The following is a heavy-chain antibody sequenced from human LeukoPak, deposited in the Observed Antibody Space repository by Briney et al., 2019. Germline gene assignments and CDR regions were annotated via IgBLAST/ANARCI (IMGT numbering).Heavy chain of an antibody. Sequence: GGSLRLSCAASGFTFSSYAMSWVRQAPGKGLEWVSAISGRSDSTYYADSVKGRFTISRDNSKNTLYLQMNSLRAEDTAVYYCTRDGYYYASGRKPHAFDMWGQGTMVTVSS. J-gene: IGHJ3*02. CDR3: TRDGYYYASGRKPHAFDM. V-gene: IGHV3-23*01. D-gene: IGHD3-10*01. CDR2: ISGRSDST. CDR1: GFTFSSYA.